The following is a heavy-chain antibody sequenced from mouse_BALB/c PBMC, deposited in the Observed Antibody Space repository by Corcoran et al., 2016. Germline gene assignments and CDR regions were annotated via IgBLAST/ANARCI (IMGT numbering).Heavy chain of an antibody. CDR1: GYSITSGYY. V-gene: IGHV3-6*02. CDR2: ISYDGSN. CDR3: ARDV. J-gene: IGHJ1*01. Sequence: DVQLQESGPGLVKPSQSLSLTCSVTGYSITSGYYWNWIRQFPGNKLEWMGYISYDGSNKYNPSLKNRISITRDTSKNQFFLKLNSVTTEDTATYYCARDVWGAGTTVTVSS.